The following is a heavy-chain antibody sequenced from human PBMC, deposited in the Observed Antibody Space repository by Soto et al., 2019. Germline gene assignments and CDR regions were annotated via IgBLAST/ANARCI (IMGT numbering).Heavy chain of an antibody. Sequence: QVQLQESGPGLVKPSETLSLRCSVSGGSISGHYWSWVRQTPGKGLECVGYMYYSGSTNYNPSLKRRCTISADTSTNPFSLRLTSVTAADTAVYYGARGPYYDLIWNYYYMDVWGKGTTVTVSS. CDR1: GGSISGHY. CDR2: MYYSGST. J-gene: IGHJ6*03. CDR3: ARGPYYDLIWNYYYMDV. V-gene: IGHV4-59*08. D-gene: IGHD3-16*01.